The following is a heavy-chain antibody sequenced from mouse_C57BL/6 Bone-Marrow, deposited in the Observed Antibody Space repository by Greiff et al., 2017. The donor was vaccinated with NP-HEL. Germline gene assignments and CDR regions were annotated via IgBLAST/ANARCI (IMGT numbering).Heavy chain of an antibody. CDR1: GYTFTSYW. V-gene: IGHV1-69*01. J-gene: IGHJ3*01. CDR3: GRRELRGRFAY. Sequence: QVQLQQPGAELVMPGASVTLSCKASGYTFTSYWMHWVKQRPGHGLEWIGEIDPSDSDTNYNQKFKGKSILTVDKSSSTAYMELRSLTSEDSAVDYCGRRELRGRFAYWGQGTMVTVSA. CDR2: IDPSDSDT. D-gene: IGHD3-2*02.